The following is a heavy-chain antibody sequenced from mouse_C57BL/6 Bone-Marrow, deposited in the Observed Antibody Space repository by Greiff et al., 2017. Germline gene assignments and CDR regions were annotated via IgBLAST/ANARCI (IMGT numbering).Heavy chain of an antibody. CDR1: GFNIKDYY. J-gene: IGHJ2*01. Sequence: EVKLQESGAELVKPGASVKLSCTASGFNIKDYYIHWVKQRTKQGLEWIGRIDPEDGETKYAPKFQDKATITADTSSNTAYLQLSSLTSEDTAVYYCTRSLIYYGTNYWGQGTTLTVSS. D-gene: IGHD1-1*01. V-gene: IGHV14-2*01. CDR2: IDPEDGET. CDR3: TRSLIYYGTNY.